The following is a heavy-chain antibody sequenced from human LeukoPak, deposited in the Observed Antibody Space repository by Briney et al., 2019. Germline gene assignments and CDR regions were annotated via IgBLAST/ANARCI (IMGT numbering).Heavy chain of an antibody. CDR3: ARAQAGTFSRFDP. J-gene: IGHJ5*02. D-gene: IGHD6-19*01. CDR2: IYSSGST. Sequence: PSETLSLTCTVSGGSISGYHWSWVRQAAGKGLEWIGRIYSSGSTDYNPSLKSRVIMSVDTSKNQLSLKLGSVTAADTAVYYCARAQAGTFSRFDPWGQGTLVTVSS. V-gene: IGHV4-4*07. CDR1: GGSISGYH.